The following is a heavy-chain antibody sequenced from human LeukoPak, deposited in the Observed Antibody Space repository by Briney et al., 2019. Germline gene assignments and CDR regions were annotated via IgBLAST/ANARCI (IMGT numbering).Heavy chain of an antibody. CDR2: ISSSSSTI. V-gene: IGHV3-48*04. Sequence: PGGSLRLSCAASGFTFSSYSMNWVRQAPGKGLEWVSYISSSSSTIYYADSVKGRFTISRDNAKNSLYLQMNSLRAEDTAVYYCARGPNRYGDYIDYWGQGTLVTVSS. CDR1: GFTFSSYS. CDR3: ARGPNRYGDYIDY. J-gene: IGHJ4*02. D-gene: IGHD4-17*01.